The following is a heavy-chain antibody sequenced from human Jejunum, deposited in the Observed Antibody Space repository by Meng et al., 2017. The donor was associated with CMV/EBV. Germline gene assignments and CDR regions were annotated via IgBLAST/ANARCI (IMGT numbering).Heavy chain of an antibody. J-gene: IGHJ4*02. CDR3: ARDQDFKWKLEYFFDN. CDR1: GYTFTSYG. V-gene: IGHV1-18*01. CDR2: ISGYNGNT. Sequence: SGYTFTSYGLSWVRQAHGQGLEWMGWISGYNGNTKDAENLQGRVTMTTNTSTNIAYMELRSLRPDDTAVYYCARDQDFKWKLEYFFDNWGQGTLVTVSS. D-gene: IGHD1-20*01.